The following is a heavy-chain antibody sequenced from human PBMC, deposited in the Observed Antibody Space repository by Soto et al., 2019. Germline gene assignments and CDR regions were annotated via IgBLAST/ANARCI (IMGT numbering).Heavy chain of an antibody. CDR2: INPNSGAT. CDR3: ARDLCSSNRCYMGNSGRGYCYGMDV. J-gene: IGHJ6*02. V-gene: IGHV1-2*02. CDR1: GYTFTDYY. Sequence: QVQLVQSGAEVKKPGASVKVSCKASGYTFTDYYMHWVRPAPGQGLAWMGWINPNSGATTYAQKFQVRVARTRDTSYSTVYMDLSSLRSDDTAVYYCARDLCSSNRCYMGNSGRGYCYGMDVWCQGTTVTVAS. D-gene: IGHD2-2*02.